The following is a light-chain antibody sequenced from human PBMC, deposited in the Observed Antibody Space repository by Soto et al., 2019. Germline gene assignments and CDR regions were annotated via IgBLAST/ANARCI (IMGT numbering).Light chain of an antibody. CDR3: QQYNNLPPYT. CDR1: QSVSSN. J-gene: IGKJ2*01. Sequence: EIVMTQSPATLSVSPGERATLSCRASQSVSSNLAWYQQKPGQAPRLLIYGASTRATGIPARFSGSGSGTEFNLSISSLQSEDFAVYYCQQYNNLPPYTFCQRTKLEIK. CDR2: GAS. V-gene: IGKV3-15*01.